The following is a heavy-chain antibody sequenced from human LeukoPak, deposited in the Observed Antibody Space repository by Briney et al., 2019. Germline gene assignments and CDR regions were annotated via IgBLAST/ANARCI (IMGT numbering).Heavy chain of an antibody. D-gene: IGHD4-11*01. CDR2: IPYDGSDK. CDR1: GFPFSSYG. Sequence: GGSLRLSCAASGFPFSSYGMHWVRQAPGKGLEGVAFIPYDGSDKFYADSVKGRFTISRDNSKNTLYLQMTSLRAEDTAVYYCAAMTSVTTGDYWGQGTLVTVSS. V-gene: IGHV3-30*02. CDR3: AAMTSVTTGDY. J-gene: IGHJ4*02.